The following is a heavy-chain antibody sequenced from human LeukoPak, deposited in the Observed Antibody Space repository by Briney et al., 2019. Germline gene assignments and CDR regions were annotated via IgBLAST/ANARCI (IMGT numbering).Heavy chain of an antibody. CDR1: GFTFSSYD. Sequence: GGSLRLSCAASGFTFSSYDIHWVRQAPGKGLEWVAFIRYDGSNKYYADSVKGRFTISRDNSKNTLYLQMNSLRVEDTAVYYCARDGGYDRDFDYWGQGTLVTVSS. CDR3: ARDGGYDRDFDY. V-gene: IGHV3-30*02. D-gene: IGHD5-12*01. CDR2: IRYDGSNK. J-gene: IGHJ4*02.